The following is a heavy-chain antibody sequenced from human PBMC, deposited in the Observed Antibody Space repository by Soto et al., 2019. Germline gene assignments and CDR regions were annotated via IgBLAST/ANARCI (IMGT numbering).Heavy chain of an antibody. V-gene: IGHV4-61*01. CDR2: LYYSGST. CDR3: AXESRXXSXXXGLDV. Sequence: QVQLQESGPGLVKPSETLSLTCTVSGGSVNTDNYYWTWIRQPPGKRLEWIGSLYYSGSTNYNPSLKSRVTISVDTSKSQFSLKLSSVTAADTAVYFCAXESRXXSXXXGLDVWGQGTTVTVSS. CDR1: GGSVNTDNYY. J-gene: IGHJ6*02.